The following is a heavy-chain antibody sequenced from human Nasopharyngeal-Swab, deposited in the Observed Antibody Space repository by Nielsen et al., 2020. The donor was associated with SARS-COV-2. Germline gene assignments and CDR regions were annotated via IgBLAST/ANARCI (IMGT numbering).Heavy chain of an antibody. D-gene: IGHD6-13*01. Sequence: SETPSLTLTVSCGSISSSSYYWGLIRQPPGKGLEWIGSIYYSGSTYYNPSLKSRVTISVDTSKNQFSLKLSSVTAADTAVYYCARLFSSSWYYYYGMDVWGQGTTVTVSS. CDR2: IYYSGST. CDR1: CGSISSSSYY. CDR3: ARLFSSSWYYYYGMDV. J-gene: IGHJ6*02. V-gene: IGHV4-39*01.